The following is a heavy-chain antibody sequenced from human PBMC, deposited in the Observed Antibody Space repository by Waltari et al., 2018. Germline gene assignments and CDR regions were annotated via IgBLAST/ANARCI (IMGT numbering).Heavy chain of an antibody. CDR3: ARGTDYGDYDVQH. J-gene: IGHJ1*01. Sequence: QVQLVQSGADVKRPGASVMVSCKASGYTFTSYDIHWVRQATGQGLEWMGWMDPKNGNTAYAQKFQGRVTLTRDTSINTAYMDLSSLTSEDTGMYFCARGTDYGDYDVQHWGQGTLVTVSS. CDR1: GYTFTSYD. V-gene: IGHV1-8*01. D-gene: IGHD4-17*01. CDR2: MDPKNGNT.